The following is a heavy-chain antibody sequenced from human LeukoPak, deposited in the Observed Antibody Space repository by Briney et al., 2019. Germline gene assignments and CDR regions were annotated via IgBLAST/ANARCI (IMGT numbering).Heavy chain of an antibody. CDR2: IYPNSGGT. CDR3: ARVGGKCSSTSCYTSVFRYYYYGMDV. J-gene: IGHJ6*02. D-gene: IGHD2-2*02. CDR1: GYTFSGYF. V-gene: IGHV1-2*02. Sequence: GASVKVSCRASGYTFSGYFMHWVRQAPGQGLEWMGWIYPNSGGTKYAQKFQGRVTMTRNTSISTAYMELSSLRSEDTAVYYCARVGGKCSSTSCYTSVFRYYYYGMDVWGQGTTVTVSS.